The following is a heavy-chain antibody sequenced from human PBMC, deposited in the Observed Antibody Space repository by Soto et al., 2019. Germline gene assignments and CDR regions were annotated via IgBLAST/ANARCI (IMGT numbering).Heavy chain of an antibody. D-gene: IGHD1-26*01. J-gene: IGHJ4*02. Sequence: QVPLVESGGGVVQPGRSLRLSCAASGFSFSTYGMHWVRQAPGKGLEWVAFISNDGSNKYYADSVKGRFTISRDNSRNTLYLQMTSLRAEDTAVYYWAKGFGNYWAFDYWGQGTLVTVSS. CDR1: GFSFSTYG. CDR2: ISNDGSNK. V-gene: IGHV3-30*18. CDR3: AKGFGNYWAFDY.